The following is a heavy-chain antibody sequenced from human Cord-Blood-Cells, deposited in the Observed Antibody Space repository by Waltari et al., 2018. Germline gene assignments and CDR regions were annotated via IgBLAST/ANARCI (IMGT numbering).Heavy chain of an antibody. CDR1: GYTFTSSY. Sequence: QVLLVYPGAEVKKPGASVKVSCKPSGYTFTSSYMHWVRQCPGQGLEWMGIINPSGGSTSYAQKFQGRVTMTRDTSTSTVYMELNSLRAEDTAVYYCARDRKEGGRALTDAFDIWGQGTMVTVSS. CDR3: ARDRKEGGRALTDAFDI. V-gene: IGHV1-46*01. D-gene: IGHD3-16*01. CDR2: INPSGGST. J-gene: IGHJ3*02.